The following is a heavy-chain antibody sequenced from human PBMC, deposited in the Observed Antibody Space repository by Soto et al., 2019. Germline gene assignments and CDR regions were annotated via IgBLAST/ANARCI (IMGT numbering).Heavy chain of an antibody. J-gene: IGHJ6*02. CDR3: ARTYDFWSGYPDFDYYGMGV. CDR1: GYTFTGYY. Sequence: ASVKVSCKASGYTFTGYYMHWVRQAPGQGLEWMGWINPNSGGTNYAQKFQGRVTMTRDTSISTAYMELSRLRSDDTAVYYCARTYDFWSGYPDFDYYGMGVWGQGTTVTVSS. D-gene: IGHD3-3*01. V-gene: IGHV1-2*02. CDR2: INPNSGGT.